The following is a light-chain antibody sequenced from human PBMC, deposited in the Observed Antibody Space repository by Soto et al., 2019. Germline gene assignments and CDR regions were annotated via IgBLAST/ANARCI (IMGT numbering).Light chain of an antibody. CDR3: QSYDRSLSGVV. CDR1: SSNIGAGYD. V-gene: IGLV1-40*01. CDR2: DYT. Sequence: QSVLTQPPSVSGAPGHRVTISCTGSSSNIGAGYDVHWYQQLPGTAPKLLIHDYTNRPSGVPDRFSGSKSGTSASLAITGLQAEDEADYYCQSYDRSLSGVVFGGGTQLTVL. J-gene: IGLJ2*01.